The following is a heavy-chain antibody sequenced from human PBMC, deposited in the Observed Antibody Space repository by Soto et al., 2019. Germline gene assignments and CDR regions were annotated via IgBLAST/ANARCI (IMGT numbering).Heavy chain of an antibody. J-gene: IGHJ4*02. Sequence: GGSLRLSCAVSGFTSSGHVLNWVRQAPGKGPEWVSYISSSGSTTYYADSVKGRFTVSRDNAKSSLYLQMSSLRAEDTAVYYCASRCCTSDSCYRQGFDFCGQGTLVTVSS. D-gene: IGHD2-15*01. CDR3: ASRCCTSDSCYRQGFDF. CDR2: ISSSGSTT. V-gene: IGHV3-48*01. CDR1: GFTSSGHV.